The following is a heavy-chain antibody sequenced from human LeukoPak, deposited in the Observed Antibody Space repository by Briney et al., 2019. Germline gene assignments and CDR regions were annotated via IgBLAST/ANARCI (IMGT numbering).Heavy chain of an antibody. J-gene: IGHJ6*03. D-gene: IGHD1-1*01. Sequence: ASVKVSCKASGGTFISYAISWVRQAPGQGVEGMGGIIPIFGTANYSQKFQGRVTITTDESTSTAYMELSSLRSEDTAVYYCAREKREADYYYFYYMDVWGKGTTVTVSS. V-gene: IGHV1-69*05. CDR2: IIPIFGTA. CDR1: GGTFISYA. CDR3: AREKREADYYYFYYMDV.